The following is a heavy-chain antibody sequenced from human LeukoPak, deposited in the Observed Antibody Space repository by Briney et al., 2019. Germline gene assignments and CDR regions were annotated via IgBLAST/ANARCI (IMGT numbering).Heavy chain of an antibody. CDR1: GFTFSSYG. V-gene: IGHV3-30*18. CDR2: ISYDGGNK. CDR3: AKGDYYFDY. Sequence: GRSLRLSCAASGFTFSSYGMHWVRQAPGKGLEWVAVISYDGGNKYYADSVKGRFTISRDNSKNTLYLQMNSLRAEDTAVYYCAKGDYYFDYWGQGTLVTVSS. D-gene: IGHD2-21*02. J-gene: IGHJ4*02.